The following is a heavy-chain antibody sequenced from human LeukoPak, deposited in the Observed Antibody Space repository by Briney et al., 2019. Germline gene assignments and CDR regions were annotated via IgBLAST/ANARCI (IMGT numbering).Heavy chain of an antibody. V-gene: IGHV3-23*01. CDR1: GFTFASYA. CDR2: ITNNGDTT. D-gene: IGHD4-11*01. J-gene: IGHJ4*02. CDR3: ADSNYWYPVDY. Sequence: GGSLRLSCAASGFTFASYAMRWVRQAPGKGLEWVSSITNNGDTTYYAASVKGRFTISRDNSKNTLYLQMNSLRAEDTALYYCADSNYWYPVDYWGQGTLVTVSS.